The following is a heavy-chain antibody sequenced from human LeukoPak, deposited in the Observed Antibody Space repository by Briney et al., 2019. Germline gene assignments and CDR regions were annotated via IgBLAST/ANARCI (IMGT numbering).Heavy chain of an antibody. CDR1: GFTFSSYA. CDR3: ARVTLYYYGMDV. V-gene: IGHV3-30-3*01. Sequence: GGSLRLSCAASGFTFSSYAMHWVRQAPGKGLEWVAVISYDGSNKYYAGSVKGRFTISRDNSKNTLYLQMNSLRAEDTAVYYCARVTLYYYGMDVWGQGTTVTVSS. J-gene: IGHJ6*02. CDR2: ISYDGSNK.